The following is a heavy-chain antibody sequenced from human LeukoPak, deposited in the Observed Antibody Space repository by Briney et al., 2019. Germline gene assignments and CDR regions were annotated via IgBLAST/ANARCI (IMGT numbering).Heavy chain of an antibody. Sequence: GGSLRLSCAASEFTFSSYWMSWVRQAPGKGLEWVSAISGSGGSTYYADSVKGRFTISRDNSKNTLYLQMNSLRAEDTAVYYCAKGTSSNRYYFDYWGQGTLVTVSS. J-gene: IGHJ4*02. CDR2: ISGSGGST. V-gene: IGHV3-23*01. CDR1: EFTFSSYW. CDR3: AKGTSSNRYYFDY. D-gene: IGHD6-13*01.